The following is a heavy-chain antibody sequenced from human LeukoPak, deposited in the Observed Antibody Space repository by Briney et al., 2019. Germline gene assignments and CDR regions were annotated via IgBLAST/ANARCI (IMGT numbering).Heavy chain of an antibody. D-gene: IGHD3-10*01. CDR1: GFTFSDYY. CDR3: ARAPTYYYGSGDPYYFDY. CDR2: ISSSSSYT. Sequence: PGGSLRLSCAASGFTFSDYYMSWIRQAPGKGLEWVSYISSSSSYTNYADSVKGRFTISRDNAKNSLYLQMNSLRAEDTAVYYCARAPTYYYGSGDPYYFDYWGQGTLVTVSS. J-gene: IGHJ4*02. V-gene: IGHV3-11*06.